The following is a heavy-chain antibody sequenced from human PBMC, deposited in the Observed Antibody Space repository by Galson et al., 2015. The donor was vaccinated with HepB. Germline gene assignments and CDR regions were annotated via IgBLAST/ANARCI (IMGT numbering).Heavy chain of an antibody. CDR1: GFTFSSYS. CDR2: ISRSSSHI. Sequence: SLRLSCAASGFTFSSYSMNWVRQAPGKGLEWVSYISRSSSHIYYADSVKGRFTISRDNAKNSLYLQMNSLRAEDTAVYYCASQQEYYYYYGMDVWGQGTTVTVSS. V-gene: IGHV3-21*05. CDR3: ASQQEYYYYYGMDV. J-gene: IGHJ6*02.